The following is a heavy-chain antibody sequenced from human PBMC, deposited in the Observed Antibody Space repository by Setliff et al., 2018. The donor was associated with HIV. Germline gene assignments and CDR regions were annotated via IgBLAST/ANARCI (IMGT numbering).Heavy chain of an antibody. V-gene: IGHV2-5*02. D-gene: IGHD3-9*01. CDR3: AHMNYGLLTGYYTGFDY. CDR1: GFSISGGGVG. CDR2: IFGDDDK. J-gene: IGHJ4*02. Sequence: SGPTLVNPTQTPTLTCTFSGFSISGGGVGVGWIRQPPGKGLEWLALIFGDDDKRYTPSLKRRLSLTKDTSKSQVTLTMTDLDPVDTATYYCAHMNYGLLTGYYTGFDYWGQGMLVTVSS.